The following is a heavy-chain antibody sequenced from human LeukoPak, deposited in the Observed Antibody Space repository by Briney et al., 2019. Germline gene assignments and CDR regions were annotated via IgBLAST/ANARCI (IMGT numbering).Heavy chain of an antibody. J-gene: IGHJ4*02. CDR2: ISSSSSYI. D-gene: IGHD3-22*01. V-gene: IGHV3-21*01. Sequence: GGSLRLSCAASGFTLSSYSMNCVRQAPGEGLEWVSSISSSSSYIYYADSVKGRFTISRDNDKNSLYLRMNSLGAEYKAVYYCARDYYDSSGYDYWGQGTLVTVSS. CDR3: ARDYYDSSGYDY. CDR1: GFTLSSYS.